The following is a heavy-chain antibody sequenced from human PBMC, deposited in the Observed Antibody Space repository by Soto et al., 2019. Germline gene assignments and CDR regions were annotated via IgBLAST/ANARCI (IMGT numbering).Heavy chain of an antibody. CDR1: GFTFSTYG. Sequence: SLRLSCAASGFTFSTYGMHWVRQAPGKGLEWVAVIWYDGINKYYADSVKGRFTISRDNSKNTVYLQMDSLRPEDTAVYYCAKDALYFGTGWGQGTLVTVSS. V-gene: IGHV3-30*18. CDR2: IWYDGINK. D-gene: IGHD2-2*02. CDR3: AKDALYFGTG. J-gene: IGHJ4*02.